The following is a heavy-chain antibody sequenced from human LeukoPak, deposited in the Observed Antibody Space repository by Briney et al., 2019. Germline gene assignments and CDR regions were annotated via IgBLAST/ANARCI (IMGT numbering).Heavy chain of an antibody. CDR1: GGSISSGGYY. CDR2: IYYSGST. J-gene: IGHJ6*02. CDR3: AREPLLPSGLGV. V-gene: IGHV4-31*03. D-gene: IGHD3-22*01. Sequence: SQTLSLTCTVSGGSISSGGYYWRWIRQHPGKGLEWIGYIYYSGSTYYNPSLKSRVTISVDTSKNQFSLKPSSVTAADTAVYYCAREPLLPSGLGVWGQGTTVTVSS.